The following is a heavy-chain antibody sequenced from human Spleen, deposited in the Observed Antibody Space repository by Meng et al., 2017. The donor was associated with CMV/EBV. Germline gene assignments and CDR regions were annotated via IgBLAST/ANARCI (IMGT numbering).Heavy chain of an antibody. J-gene: IGHJ4*02. CDR1: GFTFSSYW. V-gene: IGHV3-7*01. D-gene: IGHD2/OR15-2a*01. CDR2: IKQDGSEK. Sequence: LSLTCAASGFTFSSYWMSWVRQAPGKGLEWVANIKQDGSEKYYVDSVKGRLTISRDNAKNSLYLQMNSLRAEDTAVYYCARLTVGIGIHFDYWGQGTLVTVSS. CDR3: ARLTVGIGIHFDY.